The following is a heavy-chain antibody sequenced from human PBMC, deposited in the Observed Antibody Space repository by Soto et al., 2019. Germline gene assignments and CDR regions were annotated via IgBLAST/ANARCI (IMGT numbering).Heavy chain of an antibody. CDR1: GYTFTDYY. V-gene: IGHV1-2*02. CDR3: ARGDSSTWYDY. CDR2: VNPKFGDT. D-gene: IGHD6-13*01. J-gene: IGHJ4*02. Sequence: GASVKVSCKTSGYTFTDYYINWVRLAPGQGLEWMGWVNPKFGDTHSPQRFQGRVTITRDTSISTAYLELSSLRSDDTAVYFCARGDSSTWYDYWGQGTLVTVSS.